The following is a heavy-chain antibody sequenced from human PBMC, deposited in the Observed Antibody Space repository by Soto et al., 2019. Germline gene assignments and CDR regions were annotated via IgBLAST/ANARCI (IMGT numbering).Heavy chain of an antibody. Sequence: QVQLVQSGAEVKKPGASVKVSCKASGYTFSNYGISWVRQGPGQGREWMGWIIGYNGNTHYEEKVQDRIKMTTDTRTSTTYLELRSLRSDDTAVYFCARVPGFGFGYSYAFAMDVWGQGTTVTVSS. J-gene: IGHJ6*02. CDR1: GYTFSNYG. CDR3: ARVPGFGFGYSYAFAMDV. CDR2: IIGYNGNT. V-gene: IGHV1-18*01. D-gene: IGHD5-18*01.